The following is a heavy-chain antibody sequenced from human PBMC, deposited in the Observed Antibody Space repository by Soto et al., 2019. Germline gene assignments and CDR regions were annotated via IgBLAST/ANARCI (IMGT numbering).Heavy chain of an antibody. J-gene: IGHJ4*02. CDR2: IYYSGST. D-gene: IGHD2-15*01. V-gene: IGHV4-59*01. CDR1: GGSISSYC. CDR3: ARDWCSGGSCYFDY. Sequence: SEILSLTCTVSGGSISSYCLSWIRQPPGKGLEWIGYIYYSGSTNYNPSLKSRVTISVDTSKNQFSLKLSSVTAADTAVYYCARDWCSGGSCYFDYWGQGTLVTVSS.